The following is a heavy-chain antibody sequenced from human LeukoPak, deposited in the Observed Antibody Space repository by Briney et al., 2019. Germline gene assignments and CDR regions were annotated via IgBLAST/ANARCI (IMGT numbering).Heavy chain of an antibody. CDR1: GYTFTSYG. CDR3: ARDRELRYFDWLPKYYYGMDV. Sequence: ASVKVSFKASGYTFTSYGISWVRQAPGQGLEWMGWISAYNGNTNYAQKLQGRVTMTTDTSTSTAYMELRSLRSDDTAVYYCARDRELRYFDWLPKYYYGMDVWGQGTTVTVSS. D-gene: IGHD3-9*01. V-gene: IGHV1-18*01. CDR2: ISAYNGNT. J-gene: IGHJ6*02.